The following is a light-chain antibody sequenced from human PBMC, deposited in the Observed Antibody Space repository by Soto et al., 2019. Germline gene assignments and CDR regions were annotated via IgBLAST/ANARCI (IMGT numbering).Light chain of an antibody. CDR1: SSDVGGYNY. CDR3: SSYTSSSTSA. J-gene: IGLJ1*01. CDR2: DVS. V-gene: IGLV2-14*01. Sequence: LTQPASVSGSPGQSITISCTGTSSDVGGYNYVSWYQQHPGKAPKLMIYDVSNRPSGVSNRFSGSKSGNTASLTISVLQAEDEADYYCSSYTSSSTSAFVPGTKVTVL.